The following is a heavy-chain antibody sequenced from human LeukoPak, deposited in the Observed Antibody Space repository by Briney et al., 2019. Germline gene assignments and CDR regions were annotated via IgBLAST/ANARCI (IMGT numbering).Heavy chain of an antibody. J-gene: IGHJ4*02. CDR2: IIPIFGTA. Sequence: VASVKVSCKASGGTFSSYAISWVRQAPGQGLEWMGGIIPIFGTANYAQKFQGRVTITADESTSTAYMELSSLRSEDTAVYYCASSRLYSSSWYYFDYWGQETLVTVSS. CDR1: GGTFSSYA. V-gene: IGHV1-69*01. CDR3: ASSRLYSSSWYYFDY. D-gene: IGHD6-13*01.